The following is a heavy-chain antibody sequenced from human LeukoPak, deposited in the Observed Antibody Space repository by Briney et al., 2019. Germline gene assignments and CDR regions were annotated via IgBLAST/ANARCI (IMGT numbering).Heavy chain of an antibody. Sequence: SETLSLTCAVYGGSLSGYYWSWIRQPPGKGLGWIGEINHSGSTNYNPSLKSRVTISVDTSKNQFSLKLSSVTAADTAVYYCARGSESPLYYFDYWGQGTLVTVSS. CDR1: GGSLSGYY. J-gene: IGHJ4*02. CDR2: INHSGST. CDR3: ARGSESPLYYFDY. V-gene: IGHV4-34*01. D-gene: IGHD3-10*01.